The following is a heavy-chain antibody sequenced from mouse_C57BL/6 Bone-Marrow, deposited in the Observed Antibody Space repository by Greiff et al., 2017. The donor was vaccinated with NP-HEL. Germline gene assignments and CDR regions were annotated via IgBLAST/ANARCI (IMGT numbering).Heavy chain of an antibody. CDR3: ARSRLYYGSSDY. CDR2: IYPGDGDT. D-gene: IGHD1-1*01. CDR1: GYAFSSSW. V-gene: IGHV1-82*01. J-gene: IGHJ2*01. Sequence: VQLQQSGPELVKPGASVKISCKASGYAFSSSWMNWVKQRPGKGLEWIGRIYPGDGDTNYNGKFKGKATLTADKSSSTAYMQLSSLTSEDSAVYFCARSRLYYGSSDYWGQGTTLTVSS.